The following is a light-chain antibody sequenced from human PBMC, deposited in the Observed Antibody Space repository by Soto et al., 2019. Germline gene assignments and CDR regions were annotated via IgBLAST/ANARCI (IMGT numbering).Light chain of an antibody. CDR1: QSISSY. Sequence: DIQMTQSPSSLSASVEDRVTITCRASQSISSYLNWYQQKPGKAPKLLIYAASSLQSGVPSRFSGSGSGTDFTLTISSLQPEDFETYYCQQSYSTLGTLGQGTKVDI. CDR2: AAS. V-gene: IGKV1-39*01. CDR3: QQSYSTLGT. J-gene: IGKJ1*01.